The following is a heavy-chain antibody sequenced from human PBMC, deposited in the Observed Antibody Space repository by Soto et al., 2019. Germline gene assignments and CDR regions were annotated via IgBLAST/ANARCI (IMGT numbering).Heavy chain of an antibody. V-gene: IGHV4-59*01. J-gene: IGHJ4*02. D-gene: IGHD3-3*01. Sequence: SETLSLTCTVSGGSISTYYWSWIRQSPGKGLEWIGYIYYNGRTNYNPSLKSRVTISVDTSENQFSLKLTSVSAADTAVYYCARDGSGYDFWDGQYYFDYWGQGVQVTVSS. CDR3: ARDGSGYDFWDGQYYFDY. CDR2: IYYNGRT. CDR1: GGSISTYY.